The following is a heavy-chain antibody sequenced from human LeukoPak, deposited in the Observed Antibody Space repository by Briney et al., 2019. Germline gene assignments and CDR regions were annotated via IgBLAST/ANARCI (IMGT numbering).Heavy chain of an antibody. J-gene: IGHJ5*02. D-gene: IGHD4-17*01. V-gene: IGHV4-59*01. CDR1: GGSISSYY. CDR3: ARDEVDGDYRWFDP. CDR2: IYYSGST. Sequence: SXTLSLTCTVSGGSISSYYWSWIRQPPGKGLEWIGYIYYSGSTNYNPSLKSRVTISVDTSKNQFSLKLSSVTAADTAVYYCARDEVDGDYRWFDPWGQGTLVTVSS.